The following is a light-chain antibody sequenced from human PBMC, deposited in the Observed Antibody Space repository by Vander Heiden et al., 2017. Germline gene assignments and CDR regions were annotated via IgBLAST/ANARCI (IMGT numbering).Light chain of an antibody. Sequence: IGMTQSPPTLSVSPGERATLSCRASQSVSDKLAWYQQKPGQAPRLLIYGASTRETGIPARFSGSGSGTEFTLTISSLQSEDFAVYYCQQDNNWPRTFGQGTKVEIK. CDR1: QSVSDK. CDR3: QQDNNWPRT. J-gene: IGKJ1*01. CDR2: GAS. V-gene: IGKV3-15*01.